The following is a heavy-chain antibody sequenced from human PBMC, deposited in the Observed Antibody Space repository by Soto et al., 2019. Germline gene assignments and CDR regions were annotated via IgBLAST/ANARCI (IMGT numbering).Heavy chain of an antibody. V-gene: IGHV1-18*04. D-gene: IGHD2-21*02. CDR2: ISANNGNT. Sequence: QVQLVQSGAEVKKPGASVKVSCKASGYTFTSYGISWVRQAPGQGLEWVGWISANNGNTNYAQNLQGRVTMTTDTSTSTAYLELRSLRSDHTAVYYCARERAYCCGDCPGNSCGLFDYWGQGTLVTVSS. CDR1: GYTFTSYG. CDR3: ARERAYCCGDCPGNSCGLFDY. J-gene: IGHJ4*02.